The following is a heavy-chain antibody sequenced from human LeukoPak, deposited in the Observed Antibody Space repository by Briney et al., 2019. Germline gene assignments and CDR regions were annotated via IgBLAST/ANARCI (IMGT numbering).Heavy chain of an antibody. CDR3: ARETLGGFNPGAY. CDR1: LDSTTSNF. Sequence: PSETLPLTCTVSLDSTTSNFWSWVRQPPGKGLEWIGEIHRSGSPNYNPSLQSRVTISIDRSRNQIALELSSVTAADTAVYYCARETLGGFNPGAYWGQGTLVTVSS. CDR2: IHRSGSP. J-gene: IGHJ4*02. D-gene: IGHD1-14*01. V-gene: IGHV4-4*02.